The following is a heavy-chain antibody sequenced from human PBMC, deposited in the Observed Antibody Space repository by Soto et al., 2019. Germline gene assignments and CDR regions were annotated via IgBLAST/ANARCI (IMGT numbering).Heavy chain of an antibody. Sequence: QITLKESGPTLVKPTQTLTLTCTFSGFSLSTTGVGVGWIRQPPGKALEYLALIYWDDDKRYSPSLKSRLTTTXXTXKXXVVLTMTNMDPVDTATDYCAHRQGGYNWNDGDFDYWGQGTLVTVSS. CDR2: IYWDDDK. V-gene: IGHV2-5*02. CDR3: AHRQGGYNWNDGDFDY. CDR1: GFSLSTTGVG. D-gene: IGHD1-1*01. J-gene: IGHJ4*02.